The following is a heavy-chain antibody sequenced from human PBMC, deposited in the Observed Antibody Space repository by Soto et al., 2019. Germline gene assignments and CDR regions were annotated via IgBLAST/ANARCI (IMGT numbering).Heavy chain of an antibody. V-gene: IGHV3-33*01. D-gene: IGHD3-16*01. Sequence: QVQLVESGGGVVQPGRSLRLSCAASGFTFSSYGMHWVRQAPGKGLEWVAVIWYDGSNKYYADSVKGRFTISRDNSKNTPYLQMNSLRAEDTAVYYCARELGELRDYWGQGTLVTVSS. CDR2: IWYDGSNK. CDR1: GFTFSSYG. J-gene: IGHJ4*02. CDR3: ARELGELRDY.